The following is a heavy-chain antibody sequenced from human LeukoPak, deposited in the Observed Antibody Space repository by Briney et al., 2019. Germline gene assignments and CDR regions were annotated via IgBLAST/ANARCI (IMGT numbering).Heavy chain of an antibody. CDR3: ARDGDNAFDF. D-gene: IGHD3-10*01. Sequence: ASVKVSCKASGYTFTDYYIHWVRQAPGQGPEWMGIIDRSSGSTTYAQKFQGRVTMTRDTSASTVYMGLNSLRSEDTAMYYCARDGDNAFDFWGQGTLVTVSS. CDR1: GYTFTDYY. CDR2: IDRSSGST. J-gene: IGHJ4*02. V-gene: IGHV1-46*01.